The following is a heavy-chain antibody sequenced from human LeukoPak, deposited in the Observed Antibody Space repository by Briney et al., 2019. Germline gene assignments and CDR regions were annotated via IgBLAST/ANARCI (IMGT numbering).Heavy chain of an antibody. CDR3: ARDYVPYCSSTSCYSWGRYYYYYGMDV. J-gene: IGHJ6*02. D-gene: IGHD2-2*01. CDR2: ISSSTSTI. CDR1: GFTFSSYG. V-gene: IGHV3-48*01. Sequence: PGGSLRLSCAASGFTFSSYGMNWVRQAPGKGLEWVSYISSSTSTIYYADSVKGRFTISRDNSKNTLYLQMNSLRAEDTAVYYCARDYVPYCSSTSCYSWGRYYYYYGMDVWGQGTTVTVSS.